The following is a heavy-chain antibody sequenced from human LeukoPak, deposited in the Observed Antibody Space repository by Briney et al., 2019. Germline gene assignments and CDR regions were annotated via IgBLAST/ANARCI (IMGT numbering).Heavy chain of an antibody. CDR1: GYTFTGYY. V-gene: IGHV1-69*13. CDR3: ARGSSEVKNWLDP. Sequence: ASVKVSCKASGYTFTGYYMHWVRQAPGQGLEWMGGIIPIFGTANYAQKFQGRVTITADESTSTAYMELSSLRSEDTAVYYCARGSSEVKNWLDPWGQGTLVTVSS. CDR2: IIPIFGTA. J-gene: IGHJ5*02.